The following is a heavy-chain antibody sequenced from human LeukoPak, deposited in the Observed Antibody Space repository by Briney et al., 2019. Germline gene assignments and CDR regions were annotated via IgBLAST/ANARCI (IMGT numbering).Heavy chain of an antibody. CDR3: ARRRAVAGTYYFDL. J-gene: IGHJ4*02. CDR2: IYPGDSNS. D-gene: IGHD6-19*01. CDR1: GNTFYNYW. Sequence: GESLKISRKGSGNTFYNYWIGLGRPMPGEELEGMGIIYPGDSNSRYSPSFQGQVTTLVDKSISTAYLQWSSLKASDTAMYYCARRRAVAGTYYFDLWGQGTLVTVSS. V-gene: IGHV5-51*01.